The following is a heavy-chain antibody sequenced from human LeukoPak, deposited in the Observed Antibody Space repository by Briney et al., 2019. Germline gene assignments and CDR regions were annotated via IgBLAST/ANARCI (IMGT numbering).Heavy chain of an antibody. J-gene: IGHJ4*02. CDR2: ISGNTGST. D-gene: IGHD6-19*01. CDR3: AKAYNSGWYYFDY. CDR1: GFTFTNYA. V-gene: IGHV3-23*01. Sequence: PGGSLILSCAASGFTFTNYAMSWVRQTPGKGLEWVSGISGNTGSTHYADSVKGRFTISRDDSKNTLYLQMNSLRAEDTAVYYCAKAYNSGWYYFDYWGQGTLVTVSS.